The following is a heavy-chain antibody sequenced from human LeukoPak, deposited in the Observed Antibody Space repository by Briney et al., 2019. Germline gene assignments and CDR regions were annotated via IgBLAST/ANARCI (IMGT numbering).Heavy chain of an antibody. CDR2: IEPKSGVT. J-gene: IGHJ4*02. D-gene: IGHD3-22*01. CDR3: ATENYYDGSGFSKAFDY. V-gene: IGHV1-2*02. CDR1: GYSFSGKF. Sequence: ASVTVSCKTYGYSFSGKFLHWLRQAPGHGLQYMGGIEPKSGVTVYAPNFRGRVTVTSDTSVSTGYLELRGLRYDDTAVYYGATENYYDGSGFSKAFDYWGEGTLVTVSS.